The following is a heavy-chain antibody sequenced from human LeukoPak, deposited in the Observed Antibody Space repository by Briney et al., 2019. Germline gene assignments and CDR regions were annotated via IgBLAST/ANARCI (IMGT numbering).Heavy chain of an antibody. CDR1: GGSISSYY. D-gene: IGHD3-9*01. CDR2: IYYSGST. CDR3: ARGVDILTGPYGMDV. J-gene: IGHJ6*02. V-gene: IGHV4-59*01. Sequence: PSETLSLTCTVSGGSISSYYWSWIRQPPGKGLEWIGYIYYSGSTNYNPSLKSRVTISVDTSKNQFSLKLSSVTAADTAVYYCARGVDILTGPYGMDVWGQGTTVTVSS.